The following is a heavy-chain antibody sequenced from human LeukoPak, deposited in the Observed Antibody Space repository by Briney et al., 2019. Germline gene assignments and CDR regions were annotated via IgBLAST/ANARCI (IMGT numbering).Heavy chain of an antibody. CDR3: ARDTDTAMVTAGGWFDH. CDR1: GFTFSSYA. J-gene: IGHJ5*02. V-gene: IGHV3-30-3*01. Sequence: GGSLRLSCAASGFTFSSYAMHWVRQAPGKGLEWVAVISYDGSNKYYADSVKGRFTISRDNSKNTLYLQMNSLRAEDTAVYYCARDTDTAMVTAGGWFDHWGQGTLVTVSS. D-gene: IGHD5-18*01. CDR2: ISYDGSNK.